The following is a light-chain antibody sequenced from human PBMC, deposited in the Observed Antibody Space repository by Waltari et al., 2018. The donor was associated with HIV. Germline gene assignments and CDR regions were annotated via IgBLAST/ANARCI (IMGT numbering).Light chain of an antibody. Sequence: QSALTQPRSVSGSPGQSVTISCTGTSSAVGDNNYVSWYQHHPGKAPKRIIYDVSKRHSGVPDSVAGSKSGNTVSLTISGLQAEDEADYYCTSYTTSSTCVFGTGTKVTVL. CDR2: DVS. J-gene: IGLJ1*01. V-gene: IGLV2-11*01. CDR1: SSAVGDNNY. CDR3: TSYTTSSTCV.